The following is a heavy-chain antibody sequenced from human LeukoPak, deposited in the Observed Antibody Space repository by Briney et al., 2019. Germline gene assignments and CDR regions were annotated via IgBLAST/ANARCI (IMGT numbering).Heavy chain of an antibody. CDR3: AKDYGVAGTPGY. CDR1: GFTFSSYG. V-gene: IGHV3-30*02. Sequence: SGGSLRLSCAASGFTFSSYGMHWVRQAPGKGLEWVAFIRYDGSNKYYADSVKGRFTISRDNSKNTLYLQMNSLRAEDTAVYYCAKDYGVAGTPGYWGQGTLVTVSS. J-gene: IGHJ4*02. CDR2: IRYDGSNK. D-gene: IGHD6-19*01.